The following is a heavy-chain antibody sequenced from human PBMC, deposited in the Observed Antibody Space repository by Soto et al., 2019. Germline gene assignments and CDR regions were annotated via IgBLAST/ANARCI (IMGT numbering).Heavy chain of an antibody. CDR3: ARDSDREYAYIWGSYRSIDF. V-gene: IGHV3-21*01. J-gene: IGHJ4*02. CDR1: GFTFSSYS. Sequence: EVQLVESGGGLVKPGGSLRLSCAASGFTFSSYSMNWVRQAPGKGLEGVSSISSSSSYIYYATSVKGRFTISRDNAKNSRYLQMNSLGAEDKALYYCARDSDREYAYIWGSYRSIDFWGQGPLVTVSS. D-gene: IGHD3-16*02. CDR2: ISSSSSYI.